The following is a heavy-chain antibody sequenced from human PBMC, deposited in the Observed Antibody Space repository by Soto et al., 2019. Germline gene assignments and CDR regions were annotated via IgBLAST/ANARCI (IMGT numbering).Heavy chain of an antibody. V-gene: IGHV1-69*01. CDR3: ARAATVTTLFYYYYGMDV. CDR1: GGTFSSYA. CDR2: IIPIFGTA. J-gene: IGHJ6*02. Sequence: QVQLVQSGAEVKKPGSSVKVSCKASGGTFSSYAISWVRQAPGQGLEWMGGIIPIFGTADYAQKFQGRVTITADESTSTAYMELSSLRSEDTAVYYCARAATVTTLFYYYYGMDVWGQGTTVTVSS. D-gene: IGHD4-17*01.